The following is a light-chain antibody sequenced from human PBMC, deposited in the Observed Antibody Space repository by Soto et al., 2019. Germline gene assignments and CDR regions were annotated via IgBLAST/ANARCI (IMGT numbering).Light chain of an antibody. V-gene: IGKV1-27*01. CDR1: QGVSNY. J-gene: IGKJ1*01. CDR2: AAS. Sequence: DVQLTKPQTSLSASVGGRVTITCRASQGVSNYLAWYQQKPGKVPKLLIYAASTLQSGVPSRFSGSGSGTDFTLTISSLQPEDVATYYCQKYNSAPVTFGQGTNVDIK. CDR3: QKYNSAPVT.